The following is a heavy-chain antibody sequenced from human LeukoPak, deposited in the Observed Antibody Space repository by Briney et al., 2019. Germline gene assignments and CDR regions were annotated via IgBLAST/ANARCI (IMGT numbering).Heavy chain of an antibody. Sequence: EASVKVSCKASGSTFTVYYMNWLRQAPGQGLEWMGGFDPEDGETIYAQKFQGRVTMTEDTSTDTAYMELSSLRSEDTAVYYCATASSTSRHHLLNWFDPWGQGTLVTVSS. D-gene: IGHD2-2*01. J-gene: IGHJ5*02. CDR2: FDPEDGET. CDR1: GSTFTVYY. CDR3: ATASSTSRHHLLNWFDP. V-gene: IGHV1-24*01.